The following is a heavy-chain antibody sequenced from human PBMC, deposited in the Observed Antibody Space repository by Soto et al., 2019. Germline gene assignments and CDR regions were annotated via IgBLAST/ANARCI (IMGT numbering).Heavy chain of an antibody. CDR2: IIPIFGTA. D-gene: IGHD2-15*01. CDR3: AGGGVVNCSGGSCYTYYYGMDV. J-gene: IGHJ6*02. CDR1: GGTFSSYA. Sequence: SVKVSCKASGGTFSSYAISWVRQAPGQGLEWMGGIIPIFGTANYAQKFQGRVTITADESTSTAYMELSSLRSEGTAVYYCAGGGVVNCSGGSCYTYYYGMDVWGQGTTVTVSS. V-gene: IGHV1-69*13.